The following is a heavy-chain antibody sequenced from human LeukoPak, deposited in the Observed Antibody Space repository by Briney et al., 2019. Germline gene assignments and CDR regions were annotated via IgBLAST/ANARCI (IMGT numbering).Heavy chain of an antibody. CDR2: IYPGDSGT. V-gene: IGHV5-51*01. CDR1: GYSFTSYW. CDR3: ARRGRRDGYNFDY. D-gene: IGHD5-24*01. Sequence: GESLKISCKGSGYSFTSYWIGWVRQLPGKGLEWMGIIYPGDSGTRYSPSFQGQVTISADKSISTAYLQWSSLKASDTAMYYCARRGRRDGYNFDYWGQGTLVTVSS. J-gene: IGHJ4*02.